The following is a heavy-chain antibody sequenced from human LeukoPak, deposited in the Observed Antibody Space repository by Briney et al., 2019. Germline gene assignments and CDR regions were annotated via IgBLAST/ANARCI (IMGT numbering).Heavy chain of an antibody. Sequence: ASVKVSCKASGYTFTGYYMHWVRQAPGQGLEWMGWINPNSGGTNYAQKFQGRVTMTRDTSISTAYMELSRLRSDDTAGYYCARDPIRPNYYDSSDAFDIWGQGTMVTVSS. CDR3: ARDPIRPNYYDSSDAFDI. D-gene: IGHD3-22*01. CDR1: GYTFTGYY. V-gene: IGHV1-2*02. J-gene: IGHJ3*02. CDR2: INPNSGGT.